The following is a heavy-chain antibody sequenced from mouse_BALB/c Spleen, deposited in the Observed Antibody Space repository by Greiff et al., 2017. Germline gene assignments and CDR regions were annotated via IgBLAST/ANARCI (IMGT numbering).Heavy chain of an antibody. J-gene: IGHJ2*01. Sequence: EVQLVESGGGLVKPGGSLTLSCAASGFTFSSYAMPWVRQSPEKRLEWVAEISSGGSYTYYPDTVTGRFTISRDNAKNTLYLEMSSLRAEDTAMYYCAREGSTHFDYWGQGTTLTVSS. CDR2: ISSGGSYT. D-gene: IGHD1-1*01. V-gene: IGHV5-9-4*01. CDR1: GFTFSSYA. CDR3: AREGSTHFDY.